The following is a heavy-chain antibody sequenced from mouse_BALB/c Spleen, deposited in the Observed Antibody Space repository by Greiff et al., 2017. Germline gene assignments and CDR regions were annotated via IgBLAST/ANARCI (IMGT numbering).Heavy chain of an antibody. J-gene: IGHJ1*01. CDR1: GYTFTSYW. D-gene: IGHD2-14*01. V-gene: IGHV1S81*02. CDR3: TRAYRYEGYFDV. CDR2: INPSNGGT. Sequence: QVQLQQPGAELVKPGASVKLSCKASGYTFTSYWMHWVKQRPGQGLEWIGGINPSNGGTTFNEKFKSKATLTVDKSSSTAYMQLSSLTSEDSAVYYCTRAYRYEGYFDVWGAGTTVTVSS.